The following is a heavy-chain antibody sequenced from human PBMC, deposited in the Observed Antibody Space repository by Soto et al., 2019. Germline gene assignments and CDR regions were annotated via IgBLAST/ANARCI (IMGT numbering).Heavy chain of an antibody. CDR3: ERYGQQLD. V-gene: IGHV3-30-3*01. CDR2: ISYDGSNK. CDR1: GFTFSSYA. D-gene: IGHD6-13*01. J-gene: IGHJ4*02. Sequence: QVQLVESGGGVVQPGRSLRLSCAASGFTFSSYAMHWVRQAPGKGLEWVAVISYDGSNKYYADSVKGRFTISRDNSKNTLHLQMNSLRADDTAVYYCERYGQQLDWGQGPLVTVSS.